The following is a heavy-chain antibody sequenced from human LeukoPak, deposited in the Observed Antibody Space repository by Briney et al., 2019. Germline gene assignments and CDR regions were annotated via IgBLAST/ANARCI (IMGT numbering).Heavy chain of an antibody. CDR3: ATLWRLGASTGEAFDI. CDR1: AYSISSGYY. V-gene: IGHV4-38-2*02. D-gene: IGHD1-26*01. CDR2: VYRTGIT. Sequence: PSETLSLTCTVSAYSISSGYYWGWIRQPPGKGLEWIGSVYRTGITYNNPSLKSRVTISVDTSKNQFSLKLNSVTAADTAVYYCATLWRLGASTGEAFDIWGQGTMVTVSS. J-gene: IGHJ3*02.